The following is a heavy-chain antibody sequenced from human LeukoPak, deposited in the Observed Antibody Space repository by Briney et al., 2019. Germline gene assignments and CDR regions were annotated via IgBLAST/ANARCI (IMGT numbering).Heavy chain of an antibody. Sequence: PGGSLRLSCAASGFTFSRYWMNWVRQAPGKGLEWVAKIKQDGSEKYYVDAVKGRFTISRDNAENSQYLQMNSLRVEDTALYYCATGGSTFGYWGQGTLVTVSS. V-gene: IGHV3-7*02. CDR3: ATGGSTFGY. J-gene: IGHJ4*02. CDR2: IKQDGSEK. CDR1: GFTFSRYW. D-gene: IGHD2/OR15-2a*01.